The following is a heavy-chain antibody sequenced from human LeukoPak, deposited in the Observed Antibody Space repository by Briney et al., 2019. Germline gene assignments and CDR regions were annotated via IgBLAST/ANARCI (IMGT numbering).Heavy chain of an antibody. J-gene: IGHJ3*01. CDR3: VRDENYHAETIYYDVFSV. Sequence: GGSRRLSCAASGFTFSNYWMAWVRQAPGKGLEWVANIEADGSKKNYADSVKGRFSVSRDNAKNSLYLLMSSLSVEDTAIYYCVRDENYHAETIYYDVFSVWGQGTKVTVSA. CDR1: GFTFSNYW. V-gene: IGHV3-7*03. D-gene: IGHD3-22*01. CDR2: IEADGSKK.